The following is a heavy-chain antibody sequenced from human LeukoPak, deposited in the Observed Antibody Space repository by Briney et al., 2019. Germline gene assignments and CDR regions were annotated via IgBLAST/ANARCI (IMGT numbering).Heavy chain of an antibody. J-gene: IGHJ5*01. V-gene: IGHV1-69*04. CDR3: ATEAETNGYLESWFDS. CDR1: GGTFSNYG. D-gene: IGHD2-8*01. CDR2: IIPVFGIP. Sequence: ASVKVSCKASGGTFSNYGISWVRPAPGQGPEWMGRIIPVFGIPNYAQKFQGRVTITADKSTSTAYMELRGLRSEDTAVYYGATEAETNGYLESWFDSWGQGTLVTVSS.